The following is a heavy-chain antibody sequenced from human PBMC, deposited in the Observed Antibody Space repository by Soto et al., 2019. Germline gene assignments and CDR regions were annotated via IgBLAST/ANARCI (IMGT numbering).Heavy chain of an antibody. D-gene: IGHD1-1*01. Sequence: SETLSLTCTVSGGSISSGDYYWSWIRQPPGKGLEWIGYIYYSGSTYYNPSLKSRVTISVDTSKNQFSLNLSSVTAADTAMYYCARHDNMTLGSQYLDSWGPGTLVTVSS. J-gene: IGHJ4*02. V-gene: IGHV4-30-4*01. CDR1: GGSISSGDYY. CDR3: ARHDNMTLGSQYLDS. CDR2: IYYSGST.